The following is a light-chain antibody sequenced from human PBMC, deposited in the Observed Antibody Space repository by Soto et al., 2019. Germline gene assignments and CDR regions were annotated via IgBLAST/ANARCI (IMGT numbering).Light chain of an antibody. CDR3: QCYGSSPLFT. Sequence: EIVLTQSPGTVSLSPGEGATLSCRASQSVSSNYLAWYQQKPGQAPRLLIYGTSTRATGIPDRFSGSGSGTDFTLTISRLEPEDFAVYYCQCYGSSPLFTFGPGTKVDIK. V-gene: IGKV3-20*01. CDR1: QSVSSNY. CDR2: GTS. J-gene: IGKJ3*01.